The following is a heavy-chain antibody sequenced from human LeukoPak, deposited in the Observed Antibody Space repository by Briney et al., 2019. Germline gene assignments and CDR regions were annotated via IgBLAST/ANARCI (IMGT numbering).Heavy chain of an antibody. CDR1: GDSISSDYF. Sequence: PSETLSLTCDVSGDSISSDYFWPWIRQPPGKGLEYIGSIFHGGRTFYNPALQSRLTISEDTSKNRFSLKLSSVTTSDTAVYYCAREREYYYMDVWGKGTTVSVSS. J-gene: IGHJ6*03. CDR3: AREREYYYMDV. V-gene: IGHV4-38-2*02. CDR2: IFHGGRT. D-gene: IGHD1-26*01.